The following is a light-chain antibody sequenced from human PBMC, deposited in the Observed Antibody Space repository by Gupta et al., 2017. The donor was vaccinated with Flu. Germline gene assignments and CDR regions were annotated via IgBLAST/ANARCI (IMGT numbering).Light chain of an antibody. CDR1: QNLVYDDGDTY. V-gene: IGKV2-30*01. J-gene: IGKJ2*02. CDR2: NGS. CDR3: RQCTHWPRT. Sequence: DVVMTQSPLSLPVTLGQPAAISCRSSQNLVYDDGDTYLNWFHQRPGQSPRRLIYNGSHRDSGVPDRFSGSGTGTDFTLKISSVEAEDVGIYYCRQCTHWPRTFGQGTRLEIK.